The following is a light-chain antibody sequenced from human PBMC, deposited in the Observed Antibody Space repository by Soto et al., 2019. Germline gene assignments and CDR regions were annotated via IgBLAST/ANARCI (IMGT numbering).Light chain of an antibody. CDR1: QNVRTF. CDR2: GAS. V-gene: IGKV3-11*01. Sequence: EVVLTQSPATLSLSPGERATLSCRASQNVRTFLDWYQQKRGQAPRLLIYGASNRATGIPARFSGSGSGTDFTLTISSLEPEDFAVYYCQQHSHWPPWTFGQGTRVEIQ. CDR3: QQHSHWPPWT. J-gene: IGKJ1*01.